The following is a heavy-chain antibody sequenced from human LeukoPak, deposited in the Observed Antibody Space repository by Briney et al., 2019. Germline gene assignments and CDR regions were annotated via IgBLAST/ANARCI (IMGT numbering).Heavy chain of an antibody. CDR3: ARVTSGYDYFDY. J-gene: IGHJ4*02. Sequence: SETLSLTCTVSGGSISSSSYYWGWIRQPPGKGLEWIGSIHYSGSTNYNSSLKSRVTISVDTSKNQFSLKLSSVTAADTAVYYCARVTSGYDYFDYWGQGTLVTVSS. CDR2: IHYSGST. CDR1: GGSISSSSYY. D-gene: IGHD5-12*01. V-gene: IGHV4-39*07.